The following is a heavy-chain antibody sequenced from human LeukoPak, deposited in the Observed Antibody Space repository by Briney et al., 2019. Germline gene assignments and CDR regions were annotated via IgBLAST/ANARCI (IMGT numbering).Heavy chain of an antibody. Sequence: SQTLSLTCTVSGGSISSGDYYWSWIRQPPGKGLEWIGYIYYSGSTYYNPSLKSRVTISVDTSKNQFSLKLSSVTAADTAVYYCAGGYYDFWSGQGSYYFDYWGQGTLVTVSS. D-gene: IGHD3-3*01. CDR2: IYYSGST. CDR1: GGSISSGDYY. V-gene: IGHV4-30-4*01. J-gene: IGHJ4*02. CDR3: AGGYYDFWSGQGSYYFDY.